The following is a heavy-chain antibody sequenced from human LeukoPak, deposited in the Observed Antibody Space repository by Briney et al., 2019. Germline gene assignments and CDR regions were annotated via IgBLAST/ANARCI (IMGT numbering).Heavy chain of an antibody. CDR3: ARDGVPAAIGWFDP. D-gene: IGHD2-2*02. V-gene: IGHV3-30-3*01. CDR2: ISYDGSNK. Sequence: GGSLRLSCAASRFTFSSYAMHWVRQAPGKGLEWVAVISYDGSNKYYADSVKGRFTISRDNSKNTLYLQMNSLRAEDTAVYYCARDGVPAAIGWFDPWGQGTLVTVSS. CDR1: RFTFSSYA. J-gene: IGHJ5*02.